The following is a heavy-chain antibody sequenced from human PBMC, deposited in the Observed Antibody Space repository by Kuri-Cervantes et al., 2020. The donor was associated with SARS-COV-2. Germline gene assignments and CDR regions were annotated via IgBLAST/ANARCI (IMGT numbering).Heavy chain of an antibody. Sequence: GGSLRLSCAASGFTFDDYAMHWVRQAPGKGLEWVAFIRYDGSNKYYADSVKGRFTISRDNSKNTLYLQMNSLRAEDTAVYYCAKDRRGSGPFDYWGQGTLVTVSS. CDR2: IRYDGSNK. J-gene: IGHJ4*02. CDR1: GFTFDDYA. D-gene: IGHD3-10*01. CDR3: AKDRRGSGPFDY. V-gene: IGHV3-30*02.